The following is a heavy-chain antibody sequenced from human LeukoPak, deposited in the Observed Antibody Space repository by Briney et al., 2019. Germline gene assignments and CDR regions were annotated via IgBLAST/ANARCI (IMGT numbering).Heavy chain of an antibody. Sequence: PSDTLSLTCTVCGRLMSSYYWSWIREPRGRGLEWIGYIYYSGRTNYRPSLKSRVTISVDTSKNQFSLKLSSVTAADTTVYYCARGQALYYDILTGYPLFAYWGQGTLVTVSS. CDR3: ARGQALYYDILTGYPLFAY. D-gene: IGHD3-9*01. CDR1: GRLMSSYY. V-gene: IGHV4-59*13. CDR2: IYYSGRT. J-gene: IGHJ4*02.